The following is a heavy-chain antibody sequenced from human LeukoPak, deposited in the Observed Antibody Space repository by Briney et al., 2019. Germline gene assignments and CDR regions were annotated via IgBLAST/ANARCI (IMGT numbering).Heavy chain of an antibody. Sequence: SETLSLTCTVSGRSINSSSDYWRWIRQPPGKGLEWIGKIYYSGRAYYQPSLKSRVAISVDTAKNQFSLKLSSVTAADTAVYYCARPGDFWSGYPHDYYYYMDVWGKGTTVTVSS. CDR3: ARPGDFWSGYPHDYYYYMDV. CDR1: GRSINSSSDY. J-gene: IGHJ6*03. V-gene: IGHV4-39*01. CDR2: IYYSGRA. D-gene: IGHD3-3*01.